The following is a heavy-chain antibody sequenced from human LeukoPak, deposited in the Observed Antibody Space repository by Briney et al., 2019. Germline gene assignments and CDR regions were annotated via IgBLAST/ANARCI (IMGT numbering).Heavy chain of an antibody. CDR3: ARAREQWLVLSGDFGY. V-gene: IGHV1-69*13. CDR2: IIPIFGTA. J-gene: IGHJ4*02. CDR1: GGTFSSYA. Sequence: ASVKVSCKASGGTFSSYAISWVRQAPGQGLEWMGGIIPIFGTANYAQKFQGRVTITADESTSTAYMELSSLRSEDTAVYYCARAREQWLVLSGDFGYWGQGTLVTVSS. D-gene: IGHD6-19*01.